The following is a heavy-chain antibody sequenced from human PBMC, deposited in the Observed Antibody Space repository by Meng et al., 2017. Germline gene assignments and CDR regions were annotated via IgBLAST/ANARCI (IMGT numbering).Heavy chain of an antibody. CDR2: IYYSGST. Sequence: SETLSLTCTVSGGSISSYYWSWIRQPPGKGLEWIGYIYYSGSTNYNPSLKSRVTISVDTSKNQFSLKLSSVTAADTAVYYCARGGGKYCSSTSCYWVYFDYWGQGTLVTSPQ. J-gene: IGHJ4*02. D-gene: IGHD2-2*01. CDR3: ARGGGKYCSSTSCYWVYFDY. CDR1: GGSISSYY. V-gene: IGHV4-59*01.